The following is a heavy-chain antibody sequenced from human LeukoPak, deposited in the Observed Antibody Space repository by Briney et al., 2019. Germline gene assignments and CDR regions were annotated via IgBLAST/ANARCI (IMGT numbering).Heavy chain of an antibody. CDR3: ARTTAHNYYYYYYMDV. CDR2: INPSGGST. D-gene: IGHD4-11*01. CDR1: GYTFTSYY. Sequence: ASVKVSCKASGYTFTSYYMHWVRQAPGQGLEWMGIINPSGGSTSYAQKFQGRVTITTDESTSTAYMELSSLRSEDTAVYYCARTTAHNYYYYYYMDVWGKGTTVTVSS. V-gene: IGHV1-46*01. J-gene: IGHJ6*03.